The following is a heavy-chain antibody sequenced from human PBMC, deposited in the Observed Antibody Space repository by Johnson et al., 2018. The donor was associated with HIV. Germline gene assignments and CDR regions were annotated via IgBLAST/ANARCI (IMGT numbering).Heavy chain of an antibody. J-gene: IGHJ3*02. V-gene: IGHV3-30*04. Sequence: QVQLMESGGGVVQPGRSLRLSCAASGFTFSSYAMHWVRQAPGKGLEWVAVISYDGSNKYYADSVKGRFTISRDNSKNTLYLQMNSLRAEDTAAHYCARSWGNDAFDIWGQGTMVTVSS. CDR3: ARSWGNDAFDI. CDR2: ISYDGSNK. CDR1: GFTFSSYA. D-gene: IGHD7-27*01.